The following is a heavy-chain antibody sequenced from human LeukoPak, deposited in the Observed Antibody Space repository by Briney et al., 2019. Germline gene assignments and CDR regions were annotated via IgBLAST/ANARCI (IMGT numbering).Heavy chain of an antibody. CDR1: GGTFSSYA. V-gene: IGHV1-69*13. CDR3: ARSEADIVATIVDY. Sequence: ASVKVSCKASGGTFSSYAISWVRQAPGQGLEWKGGIIPIFGTANYAQKFQGRVTITADESTSTAYMELSSLRSEDTAVYYCARSEADIVATIVDYWGQGTLVTVSS. CDR2: IIPIFGTA. D-gene: IGHD5-12*01. J-gene: IGHJ4*02.